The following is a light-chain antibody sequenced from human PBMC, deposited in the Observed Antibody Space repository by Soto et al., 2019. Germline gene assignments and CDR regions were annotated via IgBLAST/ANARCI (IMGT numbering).Light chain of an antibody. Sequence: DIQMTQSPSTLSASVGDRVTITCRASQSTSSWLAWYQHKPGKAPKLLIYKTSTLESGVPSRFSGSGAWTEFTLTIGCLQADDFATYYCQQYSSYSYSFGQGTKLEIK. V-gene: IGKV1-5*03. CDR1: QSTSSW. CDR2: KTS. CDR3: QQYSSYSYS. J-gene: IGKJ2*03.